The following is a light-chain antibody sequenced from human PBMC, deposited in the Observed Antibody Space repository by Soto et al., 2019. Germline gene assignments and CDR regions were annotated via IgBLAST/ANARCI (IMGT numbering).Light chain of an antibody. CDR1: SSDVGNYNY. CDR3: CSYAGSYTWV. J-gene: IGLJ3*02. CDR2: DVT. Sequence: QSALTQPHSVSGSPGQSVTISCSGTSSDVGNYNYVSWYQHHPGKAPKLMIYDVTTRPSGVPDRFSGSKSGNTASLTISGLQAEDEVDFYCCSYAGSYTWVFGGGTQLTVL. V-gene: IGLV2-11*01.